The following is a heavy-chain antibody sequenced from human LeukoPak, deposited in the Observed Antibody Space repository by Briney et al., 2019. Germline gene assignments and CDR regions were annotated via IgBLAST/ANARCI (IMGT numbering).Heavy chain of an antibody. Sequence: PSETLSLTCTVSGGSISSSSYYWGWIRQPPGKGLEWIGSIYYSGSTYYNPSLKSRVTISVDTSKNQFSLKLSSVTAADTAVYYCARHHLRQQFDYYYYMDVWGKGTTVTISS. D-gene: IGHD6-13*01. CDR2: IYYSGST. CDR1: GGSISSSSYY. V-gene: IGHV4-39*01. J-gene: IGHJ6*03. CDR3: ARHHLRQQFDYYYYMDV.